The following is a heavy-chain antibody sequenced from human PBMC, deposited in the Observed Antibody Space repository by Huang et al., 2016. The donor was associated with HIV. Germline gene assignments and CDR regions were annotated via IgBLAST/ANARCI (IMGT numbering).Heavy chain of an antibody. Sequence: VQLVESGGGLIQPGWSLRLSCAASGFAFSHYAVRWVRQSPGTGLEWFVGIGGNIGDIAYAASGRGRFVISRDNAKKSLYLKMNGLRLEDTALYFCVIMDDYFDYRGQGVLVGVSS. V-gene: IGHV3-9*01. J-gene: IGHJ4*02. D-gene: IGHD2-8*01. CDR1: GFAFSHYA. CDR2: IGGNIGDI. CDR3: VIMDDYFDY.